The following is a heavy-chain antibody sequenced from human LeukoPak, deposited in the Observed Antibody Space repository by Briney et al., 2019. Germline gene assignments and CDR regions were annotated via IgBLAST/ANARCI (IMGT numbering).Heavy chain of an antibody. D-gene: IGHD3-3*01. CDR3: ASAGIKIFGSNAFDI. V-gene: IGHV1-18*01. CDR1: GYTFTSYG. Sequence: ASVKVSCKASGYTFTSYGISWVRQAPGQGLEWMGWISAYNGNTNYAQKLQGRVTMTTDTSTSTAYMELRSLRSDDTAVYYCASAGIKIFGSNAFDIWGQGTMVTVSS. J-gene: IGHJ3*02. CDR2: ISAYNGNT.